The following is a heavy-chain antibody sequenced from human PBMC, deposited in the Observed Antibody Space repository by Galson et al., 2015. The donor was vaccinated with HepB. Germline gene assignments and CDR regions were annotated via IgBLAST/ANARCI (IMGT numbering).Heavy chain of an antibody. CDR1: GFTFSSYS. CDR3: ARDVFGGDYYGMDV. D-gene: IGHD3-3*01. CDR2: ISSSSSYI. Sequence: SLRLSCAASGFTFSSYSMNWVRQAPGKGLEWVSSISSSSSYIYYADSVKGRFTISRDNAKNSLYLQMNSLRAEDTAVYYCARDVFGGDYYGMDVRGQGTTVTVSS. J-gene: IGHJ6*02. V-gene: IGHV3-21*01.